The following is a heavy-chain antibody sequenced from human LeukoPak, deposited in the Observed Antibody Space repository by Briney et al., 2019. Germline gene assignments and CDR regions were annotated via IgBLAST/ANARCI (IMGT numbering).Heavy chain of an antibody. J-gene: IGHJ4*02. CDR1: GFTFSNNG. CDR2: IWYDGSYK. V-gene: IGHV3-33*01. CDR3: VRDYGDYFDY. D-gene: IGHD4-17*01. Sequence: GRSLRLSCAASGFTFSNNGIHWVRQAPGTGLEWVAVIWYDGSYKYYADSVKGRFTISRDNSKNTVSLQMDSLRAEDTALYYCVRDYGDYFDYWGQGTLVTVSS.